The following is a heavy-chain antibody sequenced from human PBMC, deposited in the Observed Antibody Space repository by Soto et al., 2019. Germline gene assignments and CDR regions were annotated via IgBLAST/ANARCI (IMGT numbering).Heavy chain of an antibody. V-gene: IGHV3-48*03. J-gene: IGHJ3*02. D-gene: IGHD3-10*01. CDR2: ISSSGSTI. Sequence: EVQLLESGGDLVQPGESLRLSCAASGFTFSNYAMSWVRQAPGKGLEWVSYISSSGSTIYYADSVKGRFTISRDNAKNSLYLQMNSLRAEDTAVYYCARLTSITMDAFDIWGQGTMVTVSS. CDR1: GFTFSNYA. CDR3: ARLTSITMDAFDI.